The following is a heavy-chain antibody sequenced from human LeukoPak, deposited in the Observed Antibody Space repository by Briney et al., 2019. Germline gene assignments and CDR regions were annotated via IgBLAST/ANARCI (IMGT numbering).Heavy chain of an antibody. Sequence: ASVKVSCKASGYTFTSYYMHWVRQAPGQGFEWMGWINPSSGGADYAQRFQGRVTMTRDTSISTAYMALSRLTSDDTAVYYCVRGPPEYCSGGSCYSGRNWFDPWGQGTLITVSS. CDR2: INPSSGGA. V-gene: IGHV1-2*02. D-gene: IGHD2-15*01. CDR3: VRGPPEYCSGGSCYSGRNWFDP. CDR1: GYTFTSYY. J-gene: IGHJ5*02.